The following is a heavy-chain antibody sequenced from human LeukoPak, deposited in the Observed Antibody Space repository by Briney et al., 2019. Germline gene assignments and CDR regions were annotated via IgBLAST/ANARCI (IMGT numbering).Heavy chain of an antibody. V-gene: IGHV3-66*01. CDR3: ARSGVSSSWPHAFDI. CDR2: IYSGGST. J-gene: IGHJ3*02. CDR1: GFTVSSNY. D-gene: IGHD6-13*01. Sequence: PGGSLRLSCAASGFTVSSNYMSWVRQAPGKGLEWVSVIYSGGSTYYADSVKGRFTISRDNSKNTLYLQMNSLRAEDTAVYYCARSGVSSSWPHAFDIWGQGTMVTVSS.